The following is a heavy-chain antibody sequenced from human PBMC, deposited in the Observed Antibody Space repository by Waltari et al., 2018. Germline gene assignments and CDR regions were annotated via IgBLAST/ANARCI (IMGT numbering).Heavy chain of an antibody. D-gene: IGHD3-10*01. CDR3: ARNFGSVTYHGC. CDR1: GYTFTDYY. CDR2: VNPNSGGA. J-gene: IGHJ4*02. V-gene: IGHV1-2*02. Sequence: QVHLVQSGAEVKKPGASVKVSCKASGYTFTDYYIHWVRQAPGQGPEWMGWVNPNSGGANFPQKFQGRVTMTRDTSINTVYMELTRLTSDDTAVYFCARNFGSVTYHGCWGQGTLVTVSS.